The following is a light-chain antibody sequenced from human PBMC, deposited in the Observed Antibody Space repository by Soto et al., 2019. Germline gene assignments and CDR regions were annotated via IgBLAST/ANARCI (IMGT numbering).Light chain of an antibody. CDR3: AAWDDSLNGFYV. Sequence: QSVLTQPPSASGTPGQRVTISRSGRSTNIGSNTVSWYQQFPGTAPKLLIYSNNQRPSGVPDRFSGSKSGTSASLAISGLQSEDEADYHCAAWDDSLNGFYVFGTGTKLTVL. V-gene: IGLV1-44*01. J-gene: IGLJ1*01. CDR2: SNN. CDR1: STNIGSNT.